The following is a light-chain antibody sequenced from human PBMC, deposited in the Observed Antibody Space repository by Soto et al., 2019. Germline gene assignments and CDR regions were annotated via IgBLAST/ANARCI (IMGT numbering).Light chain of an antibody. Sequence: QSALAQPASVSGSPGQSITISCSGTSSDLAKNNIVSWYQQHPGKAPKLMIFEATKRPSGVSHRFSGSKSGNTASLTISGLQAEDEADYYCCSYVEPFTYVFGTGTKLTVL. J-gene: IGLJ1*01. CDR3: CSYVEPFTYV. V-gene: IGLV2-23*01. CDR1: SSDLAKNNI. CDR2: EAT.